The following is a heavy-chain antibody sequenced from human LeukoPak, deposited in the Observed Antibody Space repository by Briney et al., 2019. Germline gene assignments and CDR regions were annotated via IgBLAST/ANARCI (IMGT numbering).Heavy chain of an antibody. CDR3: ARDPSLSGSLVTVDY. V-gene: IGHV3-11*04. D-gene: IGHD1-26*01. CDR2: ISSSGTTI. J-gene: IGHJ4*02. Sequence: PGGSLRLSCAASGFTFSDYYMSWIRQAPGKGLEWVSYISSSGTTIYYADSVKGRFTISRDNAKNSLYLQMNSLRAEDTAVYYCARDPSLSGSLVTVDYWGQGTLATVSS. CDR1: GFTFSDYY.